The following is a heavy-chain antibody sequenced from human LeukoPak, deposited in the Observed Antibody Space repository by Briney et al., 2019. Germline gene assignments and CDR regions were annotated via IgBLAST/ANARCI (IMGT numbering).Heavy chain of an antibody. V-gene: IGHV3-53*01. CDR3: ARWVCSPTSCYYFDY. Sequence: GGSLRLSCAASGFSVTKYFMHWVRQAPGKGLEWVSVIYGGGDRYCADFVKGRFTITRDNSSNTLYLQMNSLSAEDTAVYYCARWVCSPTSCYYFDYWGQGTLVVVSS. CDR1: GFSVTKYF. CDR2: IYGGGDR. D-gene: IGHD2-2*01. J-gene: IGHJ4*02.